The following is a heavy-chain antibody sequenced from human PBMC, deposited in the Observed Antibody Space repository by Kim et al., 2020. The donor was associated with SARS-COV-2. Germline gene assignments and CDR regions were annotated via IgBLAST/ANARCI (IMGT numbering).Heavy chain of an antibody. Sequence: ASVKVSCKTSGYTFIDSYIHWVRQAPGQGLEWMGRIIPRSTDVIYAQKFEARFTMTRDTSTSTVYMELNSLKSEDTAVYYCARDGGKWDFEYWGQGSLVTVS. D-gene: IGHD1-26*01. CDR3: ARDGGKWDFEY. CDR1: GYTFIDSY. J-gene: IGHJ4*02. V-gene: IGHV1-46*01. CDR2: IIPRSTDV.